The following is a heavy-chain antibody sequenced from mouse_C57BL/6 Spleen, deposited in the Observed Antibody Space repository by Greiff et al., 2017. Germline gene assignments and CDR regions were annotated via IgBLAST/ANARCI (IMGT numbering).Heavy chain of an antibody. CDR1: GFSLTSYG. CDR2: IWSGGST. Sequence: VQLQQSGPGLVQPSQSLSITCTVSGFSLTSYGVHWVRQSPGKGLEWLGVIWSGGSTDYNAAFISRLSISKDNSKSQVFFKMNSLQADDTAIYYCAGIYYGNLYAMDYWGQGTSVTVSS. CDR3: AGIYYGNLYAMDY. V-gene: IGHV2-2*01. D-gene: IGHD2-1*01. J-gene: IGHJ4*01.